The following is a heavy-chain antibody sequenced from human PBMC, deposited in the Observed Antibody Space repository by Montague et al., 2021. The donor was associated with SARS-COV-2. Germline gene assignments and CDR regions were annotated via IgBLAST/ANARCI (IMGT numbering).Heavy chain of an antibody. D-gene: IGHD2-21*01. J-gene: IGHJ4*01. CDR2: TYYTSKWNN. Sequence: CAISGDSVSRIGAGWNWIRQSPSRGLEWLGSTYYTSKWNNDYTISVKSRISISPDTPKNQFSLQLKSVTPEDTAVYYCARWIVNSRYFDSLGQGILVTVSS. V-gene: IGHV6-1*01. CDR1: GDSVSRIGAG. CDR3: ARWIVNSRYFDS.